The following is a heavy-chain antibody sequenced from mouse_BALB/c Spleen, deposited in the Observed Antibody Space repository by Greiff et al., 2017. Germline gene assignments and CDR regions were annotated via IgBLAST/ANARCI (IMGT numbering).Heavy chain of an antibody. CDR1: GFTFSSYA. V-gene: IGHV5-6-5*01. J-gene: IGHJ4*01. CDR3: ARETFYAMDY. CDR2: ISSGGST. Sequence: VQLKESGGGLVKPGGSLKLSCAASGFTFSSYAMSWVRQTPEKRLEWVASISSGGSTYYPDSVKGRFTISRDNARNILYLQMSSLRSEDTAMYYCARETFYAMDYWGQGTSVTVSS.